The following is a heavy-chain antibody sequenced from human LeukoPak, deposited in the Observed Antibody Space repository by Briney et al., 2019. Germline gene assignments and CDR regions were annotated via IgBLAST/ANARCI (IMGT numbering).Heavy chain of an antibody. J-gene: IGHJ6*03. Sequence: SETLSLTCTVSGGSISSGSYYWSWIRQPAGKGLEWIGRIYTSGSTNYNPSLKSRVTISVDTSKNQFSLKLSSVTAADTAVYYCAREWRSGSYPYYMDVWGKGTTVTVSS. CDR2: IYTSGST. V-gene: IGHV4-61*02. CDR3: AREWRSGSYPYYMDV. CDR1: GGSISSGSYY. D-gene: IGHD1-26*01.